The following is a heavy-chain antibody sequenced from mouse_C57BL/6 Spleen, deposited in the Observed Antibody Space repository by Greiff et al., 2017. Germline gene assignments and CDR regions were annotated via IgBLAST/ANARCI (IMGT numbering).Heavy chain of an antibody. Sequence: EVKVEESGGGLVKPGGSLKLSCAASGFTFSSYAMSWVRQTPEKRLEWVATISDGGSYTYYPDNVKGRFTISRDNAKNNLYLQLSQLKSEDTAMYYSARGGYYYGSSYRYAMDYWGQGTSVTVSS. D-gene: IGHD1-1*01. CDR3: ARGGYYYGSSYRYAMDY. V-gene: IGHV5-4*03. CDR2: ISDGGSYT. J-gene: IGHJ4*01. CDR1: GFTFSSYA.